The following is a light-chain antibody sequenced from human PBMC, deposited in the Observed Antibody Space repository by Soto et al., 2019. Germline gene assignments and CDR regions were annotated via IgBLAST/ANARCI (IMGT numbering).Light chain of an antibody. V-gene: IGLV3-21*02. CDR1: NIGSKC. CDR2: NDS. J-gene: IGLJ2*01. CDR3: QVWDDGNDHHVV. Sequence: SYELTQPPSVSVAPGQTATITCGGNNIGSKCVHWYQQKAGQAPAVVVYNDSDRPSGIPERFSGSNSGNTATLTISRVEAGDEADYYCQVWDDGNDHHVVLGGGTKVTVL.